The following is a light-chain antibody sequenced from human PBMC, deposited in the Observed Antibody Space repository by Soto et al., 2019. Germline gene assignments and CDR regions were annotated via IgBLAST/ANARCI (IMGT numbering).Light chain of an antibody. CDR3: QQYSDWPRT. CDR1: QLFSSN. V-gene: IGKV3-15*01. J-gene: IGKJ5*01. Sequence: EIVMTQSPATLSVSPGESVTLSCRASQLFSSNLAWYQRRPGQAPRLLIYGSSTRATGVPPRFSGSASGTEFTLTISSLQSEDFGVYYCQQYSDWPRTFGQGTRLEIK. CDR2: GSS.